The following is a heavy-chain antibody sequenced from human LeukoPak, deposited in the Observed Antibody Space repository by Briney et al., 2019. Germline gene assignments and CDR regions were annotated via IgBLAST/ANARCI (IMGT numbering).Heavy chain of an antibody. CDR3: TKGRGI. V-gene: IGHV4-59*01. D-gene: IGHD3-10*01. J-gene: IGHJ4*02. Sequence: SETLSLTCTVSGGSIGSYYWSWIRQPPGKGLEWIGYIYNSGNSNYNPSLKSRVTISVDASKNQFSLKLSSVTAADTAVYYCTKGRGIWGQGTLVTVSS. CDR2: IYNSGNS. CDR1: GGSIGSYY.